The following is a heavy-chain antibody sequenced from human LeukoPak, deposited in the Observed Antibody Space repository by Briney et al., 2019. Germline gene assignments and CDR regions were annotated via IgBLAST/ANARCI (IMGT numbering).Heavy chain of an antibody. D-gene: IGHD3-3*01. J-gene: IGHJ4*02. CDR3: ARDWSLDY. CDR2: IYYSGST. Sequence: SSETLSLTCTVSGGSISSGGYYWSWIRQHPGKGLEWIGYIYYSGSTYYNPSLKRRFTISVDTSKNQFSLKLSSVTAADTAVYYCARDWSLDYWGQGTLVTVSS. CDR1: GGSISSGGYY. V-gene: IGHV4-31*03.